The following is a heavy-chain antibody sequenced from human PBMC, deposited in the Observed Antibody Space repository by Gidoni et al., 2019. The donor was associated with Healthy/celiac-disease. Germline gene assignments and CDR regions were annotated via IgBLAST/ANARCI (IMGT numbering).Heavy chain of an antibody. J-gene: IGHJ4*02. V-gene: IGHV4-59*01. CDR2: IYYSGRT. CDR1: GGSISSYY. CDR3: AGSSGWYGVGYYFDY. D-gene: IGHD6-19*01. Sequence: QVQLQESGPGLVKPSETLSLTCTVSGGSISSYYWRWIRQPPGKGLEWIGYIYYSGRTNYNPYLKRRVTRSVDTTKNQFSLKLSSVTAADTAVYYCAGSSGWYGVGYYFDYWGQGTLVTVSS.